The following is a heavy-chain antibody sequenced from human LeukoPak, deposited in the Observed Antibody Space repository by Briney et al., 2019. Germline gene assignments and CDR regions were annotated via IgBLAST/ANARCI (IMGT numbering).Heavy chain of an antibody. J-gene: IGHJ5*02. D-gene: IGHD3-22*01. CDR3: AREGGYYDSSGFNWFDP. Sequence: ASVKVSCKASGGTFSSYAISWVRQAPGQGLEWMGGIIPIFGTANYAQKFQGRVTITADESTSTAYMELSSLRSEDTAVYYCAREGGYYDSSGFNWFDPWGQGTLVTVSS. V-gene: IGHV1-69*13. CDR1: GGTFSSYA. CDR2: IIPIFGTA.